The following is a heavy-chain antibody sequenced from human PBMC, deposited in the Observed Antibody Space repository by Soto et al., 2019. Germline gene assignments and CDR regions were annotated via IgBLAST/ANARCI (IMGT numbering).Heavy chain of an antibody. CDR1: GYRFTSYW. Sequence: GESLKISCKGSGYRFTSYWIGWVRQMPGKGLEWMGIIYPGESDTRYSPSFQGQVTISADKSISTTDLQWSSLKASDTAMYYCARPFDISGWYDYWGQGTLVTVSS. J-gene: IGHJ4*02. CDR3: ARPFDISGWYDY. D-gene: IGHD6-19*01. V-gene: IGHV5-51*01. CDR2: IYPGESDT.